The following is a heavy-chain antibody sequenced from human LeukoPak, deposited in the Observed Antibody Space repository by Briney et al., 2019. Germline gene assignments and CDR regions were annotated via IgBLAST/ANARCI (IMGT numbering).Heavy chain of an antibody. CDR2: ISGYNGNT. D-gene: IGHD2/OR15-2a*01. CDR1: GYSFTNFG. Sequence: ASVKVSCKASGYSFTNFGISWVRQAPGQGLEWMGWISGYNGNTDYAQKFQGRVTITRNTSISTAYMELSSLRSEDTAVYYCARRSLWDAFDIWGQGTMVTVSS. V-gene: IGHV1-18*01. CDR3: ARRSLWDAFDI. J-gene: IGHJ3*02.